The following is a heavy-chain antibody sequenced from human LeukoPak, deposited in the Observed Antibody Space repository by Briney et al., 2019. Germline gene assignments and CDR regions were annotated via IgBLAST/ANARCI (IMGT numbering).Heavy chain of an antibody. CDR1: GGSVSSSSYY. CDR2: ISYSGST. J-gene: IGHJ3*02. CDR3: AREGYTSGSDAFDI. D-gene: IGHD6-19*01. V-gene: IGHV4-61*01. Sequence: SETLSLTRTVSGGSVSSSSYYWTWIRQPPGKGLEWIGYISYSGSTSYSPSLKSRVTISVDTSTKQFSLNLSSVAAADTAVYYCAREGYTSGSDAFDIWGQGTMVTVSS.